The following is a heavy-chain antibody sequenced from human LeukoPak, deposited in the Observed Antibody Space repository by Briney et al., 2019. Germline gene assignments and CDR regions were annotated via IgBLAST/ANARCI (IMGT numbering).Heavy chain of an antibody. J-gene: IGHJ4*02. CDR3: AKDRTVAAPLEYFDY. CDR1: GFTFRSYT. V-gene: IGHV3-23*01. D-gene: IGHD4-23*01. CDR2: ISGSGGGT. Sequence: GGSLRLSCAASGFTFRSYTMNWVRQAPGKGLEWVSGISGSGGGTYYADSVKGRFTISRDNSKNMLYLQLNSLRAEDTAVHYCAKDRTVAAPLEYFDYWGQGTLVTVSS.